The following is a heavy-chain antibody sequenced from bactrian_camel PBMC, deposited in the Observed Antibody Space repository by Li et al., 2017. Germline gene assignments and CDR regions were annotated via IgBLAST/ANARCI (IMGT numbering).Heavy chain of an antibody. CDR2: IRSDGVT. CDR1: GYTSSSNC. D-gene: IGHD6*01. J-gene: IGHJ4*01. CDR3: AAGPWYTDEYKY. V-gene: IGHV3S53*01. Sequence: HVQLVESGGGLVQAGGSLRLSCAASGYTSSSNCMGWFRQAPGKEHEGVAGIRSDGVTSYADSVKGRFTIARDNTKNTVYLEMLSLKSEDTALYYCAAGPWYTDEYKYWGQGTQVTVS.